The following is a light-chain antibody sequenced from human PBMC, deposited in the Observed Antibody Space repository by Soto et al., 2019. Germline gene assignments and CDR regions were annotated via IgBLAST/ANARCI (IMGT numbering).Light chain of an antibody. CDR1: TGAVTSGHY. J-gene: IGLJ2*01. CDR3: LLSYSGVGGV. V-gene: IGLV7-46*01. Sequence: QTVVTQEPSLTVSPVGTVTLTCGSSTGAVTSGHYPYWFQQKPGQAPRTLIYPTTNKHSWTPARFSGSLLGDNAALTLSGAQPEDEADYYCLLSYSGVGGVFGGGTKLTVL. CDR2: PTT.